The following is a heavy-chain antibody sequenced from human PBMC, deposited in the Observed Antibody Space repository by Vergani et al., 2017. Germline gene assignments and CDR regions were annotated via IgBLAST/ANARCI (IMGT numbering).Heavy chain of an antibody. J-gene: IGHJ4*02. CDR2: ISDRSASI. Sequence: EVQLVESGGGLLQPGGSLRLSCAASGFSFSNSNMNWVRQAPGKGLEWISYISDRSASIYYAASVRGRFTVSRDNARNSLSLQKNRLRAEDTAIYYCAKEASVDYGFYFDHWGQGVLVTVSS. CDR3: AKEASVDYGFYFDH. D-gene: IGHD4-17*01. V-gene: IGHV3-48*01. CDR1: GFSFSNSN.